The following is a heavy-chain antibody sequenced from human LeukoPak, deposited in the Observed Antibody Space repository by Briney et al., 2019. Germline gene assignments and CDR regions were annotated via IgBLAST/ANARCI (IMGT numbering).Heavy chain of an antibody. D-gene: IGHD3-3*01. J-gene: IGHJ5*02. CDR2: INPNSGGT. Sequence: ASVKVPCKASGYTFTGYYMHWVRQAPGQGLEWMGRINPNSGGTNYAQKFQGRVTMTRDTSISTAYMELSRLRSDDTAVYYCARDYDFWSGYWGGGPNWFDPWGQGTLVTVSS. CDR3: ARDYDFWSGYWGGGPNWFDP. CDR1: GYTFTGYY. V-gene: IGHV1-2*06.